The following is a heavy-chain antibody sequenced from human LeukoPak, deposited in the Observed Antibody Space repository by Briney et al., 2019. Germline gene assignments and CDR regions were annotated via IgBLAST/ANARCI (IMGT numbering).Heavy chain of an antibody. CDR1: GFTFNSYW. V-gene: IGHV3-7*01. CDR3: ARDKEAAVDFWSGYYPL. J-gene: IGHJ4*02. D-gene: IGHD3-3*01. Sequence: PGGSLRLSCAASGFTFNSYWMGWVRQAPGKGLEWVANIKRDGSEKYYGGSVKGRFTIYKAHAKNSLYLQMNSLRAEDTAVYYCARDKEAAVDFWSGYYPLWGQGTLVTVSS. CDR2: IKRDGSEK.